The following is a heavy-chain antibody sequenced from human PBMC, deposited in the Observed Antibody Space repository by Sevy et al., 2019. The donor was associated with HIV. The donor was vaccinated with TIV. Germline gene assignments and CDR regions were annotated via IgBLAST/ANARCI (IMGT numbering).Heavy chain of an antibody. J-gene: IGHJ4*02. CDR2: IRQDGNEL. CDR3: ARRYIDL. CDR1: GFTFSSFW. Sequence: GGSLRLSCKASGFTFSSFWMQWVRQAPGKGLEWVANIRQDGNELYYVDSVEGRFTISRDNAKNALYLQMDGLRVEDTAIHRCARRYIDLWGQGTLVAVSS. V-gene: IGHV3-7*01.